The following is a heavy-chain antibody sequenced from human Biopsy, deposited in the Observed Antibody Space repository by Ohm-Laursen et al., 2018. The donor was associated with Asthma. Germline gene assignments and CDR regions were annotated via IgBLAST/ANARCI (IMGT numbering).Heavy chain of an antibody. CDR2: ITWNSDHI. CDR1: GFTFNDYA. V-gene: IGHV3-9*01. CDR3: ARDSLGISGTIYWYDW. Sequence: SLRPSCAASGFTFNDYAMHWVRLAPGRGLEWVSGITWNSDHIDYAVSVKGRFTISRDNSKNTLYLQMNSLTPDDTAVYFCARDSLGISGTIYWYDWWGQGTLVTVSS. J-gene: IGHJ4*02. D-gene: IGHD1-7*01.